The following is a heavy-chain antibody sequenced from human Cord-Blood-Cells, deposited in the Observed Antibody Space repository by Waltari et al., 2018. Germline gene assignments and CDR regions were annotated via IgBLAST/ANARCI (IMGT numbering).Heavy chain of an antibody. CDR3: ARGRRQYDY. J-gene: IGHJ4*02. Sequence: EVQVVESGGGLIQPGGSLGLSCAASGLTVSSNYMVWVRQAPGKGRGWVSGIYSGGSTYYAESVKGRFTISRNNSKNTLYLPMNSLRAEDTAVYYCARGRRQYDYWGQGTLVTVSS. CDR2: IYSGGST. D-gene: IGHD4-4*01. CDR1: GLTVSSNY. V-gene: IGHV3-53*01.